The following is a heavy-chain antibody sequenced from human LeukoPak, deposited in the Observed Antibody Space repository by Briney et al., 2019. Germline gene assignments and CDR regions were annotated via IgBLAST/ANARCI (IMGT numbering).Heavy chain of an antibody. CDR3: ARVLRYYYGSGSCVDP. D-gene: IGHD3-10*01. CDR2: LNHGGTT. J-gene: IGHJ5*02. Sequence: PSETLSLTCAVDGGSFSDYYWTWIRQPPGKGLEWIGELNHGGTTNYNPSLKSRLTISLDTSKNQFSLRLSSVTAADTAVYYCARVLRYYYGSGSCVDPWGQGTLVTVSS. V-gene: IGHV4-34*01. CDR1: GGSFSDYY.